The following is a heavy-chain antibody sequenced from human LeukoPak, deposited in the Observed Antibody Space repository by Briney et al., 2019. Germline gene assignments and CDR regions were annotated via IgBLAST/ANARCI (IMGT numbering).Heavy chain of an antibody. D-gene: IGHD6-13*01. CDR3: ARFYSSSWQFDY. Sequence: ASVKVSCKASGYTFTDYYIHWMRQAPEQGLEWIGWINPNSGGTNYAQRFQGRVTMARDTSIRTAYMEVSGLTYDDTAVYYCARFYSSSWQFDYWGQGTLVTVSS. V-gene: IGHV1-2*02. CDR2: INPNSGGT. J-gene: IGHJ4*02. CDR1: GYTFTDYY.